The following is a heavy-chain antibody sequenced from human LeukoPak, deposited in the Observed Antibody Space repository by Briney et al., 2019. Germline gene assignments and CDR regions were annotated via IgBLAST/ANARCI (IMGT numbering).Heavy chain of an antibody. CDR3: AKDPWYYDSSGPLDI. V-gene: IGHV3-23*01. CDR2: ISGSGGST. Sequence: PGGALRLSCAASGFTFSSYAMSWVPQAPGKGLEWGSAISGSGGSTYYADSVKGRFTISRDNSKNTLYLQMNSLRSDDTAVYYCAKDPWYYDSSGPLDIWGQGTMVTVSS. CDR1: GFTFSSYA. J-gene: IGHJ3*02. D-gene: IGHD3-22*01.